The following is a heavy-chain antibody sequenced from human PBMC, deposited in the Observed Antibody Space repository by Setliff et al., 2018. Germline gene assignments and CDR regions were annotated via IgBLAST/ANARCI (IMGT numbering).Heavy chain of an antibody. D-gene: IGHD3-3*01. J-gene: IGHJ6*02. V-gene: IGHV4-61*10. CDR1: GGSISSGTFY. Sequence: ETLSLTCTVSGGSISSGTFYWTWLRQPAGKGLEWIGHIYSSGNINYNPSLMSRVSISVDTSKNQFSLKLRSVTAADTAVYYCARLSWNGLRYYGLDVWGQGTTVTVSS. CDR3: ARLSWNGLRYYGLDV. CDR2: IYSSGNI.